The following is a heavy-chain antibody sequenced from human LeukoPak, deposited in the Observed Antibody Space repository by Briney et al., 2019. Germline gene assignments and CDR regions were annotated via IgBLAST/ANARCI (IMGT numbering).Heavy chain of an antibody. CDR3: AKSAVTMIVVVMEYYFDY. V-gene: IGHV3-23*01. CDR1: GFTFSSYA. D-gene: IGHD3-22*01. J-gene: IGHJ4*02. CDR2: ISGSGGST. Sequence: GGSLRLSCAASGFTFSSYAMSWVRQAPGRGLEWVSAISGSGGSTYYADSVKGRFTISRDNSKNTLYLQMNSLRAEDTAVYYCAKSAVTMIVVVMEYYFDYWGQGTLVTVSS.